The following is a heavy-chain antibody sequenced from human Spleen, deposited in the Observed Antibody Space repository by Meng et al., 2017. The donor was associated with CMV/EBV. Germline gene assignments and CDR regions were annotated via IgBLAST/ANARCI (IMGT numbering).Heavy chain of an antibody. Sequence: GSLRLSCSVSGGSITGHYWSWIRQPPGKGLEWIAYIHNSGNTNYNPSLKSRLTISLDASKNQVSLRLKSLTAADTAVYYCARQLNAGWIDPWGQGTLVTVSS. CDR2: IHNSGNT. CDR1: GGSITGHY. V-gene: IGHV4-59*11. J-gene: IGHJ5*02. D-gene: IGHD5-24*01. CDR3: ARQLNAGWIDP.